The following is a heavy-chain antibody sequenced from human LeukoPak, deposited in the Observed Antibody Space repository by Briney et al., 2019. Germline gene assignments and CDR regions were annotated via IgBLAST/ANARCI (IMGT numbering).Heavy chain of an antibody. D-gene: IGHD3-22*01. CDR1: GSTFSDYY. Sequence: PGGSLRLSCAASGSTFSDYYMSWIRQAPGKGLEWVSYISSSGSTIYYADSVKGRFTIPRDNAKNSLYLQMNSLRAEDTAVYYCARDHYYDSSGYYGYWGQGTLVTVSS. V-gene: IGHV3-11*04. J-gene: IGHJ4*02. CDR3: ARDHYYDSSGYYGY. CDR2: ISSSGSTI.